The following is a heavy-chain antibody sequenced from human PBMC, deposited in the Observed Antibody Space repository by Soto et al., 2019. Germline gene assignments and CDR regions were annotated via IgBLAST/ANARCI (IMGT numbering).Heavy chain of an antibody. CDR1: GFTVSSYG. Sequence: QVQLVESGGGVVQPGRSLRLSCAASGFTVSSYGMHWVRQAPGKGLEWVAVILYDGSIKYYADSMKGRFTISRDTFKNNRRRKMTSLRAEDTAVYYWARSTVKPDLWYGELISPCESWGQGTLGTVSS. CDR3: ARSTVKPDLWYGELISPCES. V-gene: IGHV3-30*03. J-gene: IGHJ5*02. CDR2: ILYDGSIK. D-gene: IGHD3-10*01.